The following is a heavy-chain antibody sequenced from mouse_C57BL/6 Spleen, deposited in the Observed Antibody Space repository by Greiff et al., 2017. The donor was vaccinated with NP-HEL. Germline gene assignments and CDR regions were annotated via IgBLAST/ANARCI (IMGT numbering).Heavy chain of an antibody. D-gene: IGHD1-1*01. J-gene: IGHJ2*01. CDR2: IYPGDGDT. CDR3: ARLAAVEDY. V-gene: IGHV1-82*01. CDR1: GYAFSSSW. Sequence: VKLQESGPELVKPGASVKISCKASGYAFSSSWMNWVKQRPGKGLEWIGRIYPGDGDTNYNGKFKGKATLTADKSSSTAYMQLSSLTSEDSAVYFCARLAAVEDYWGQGTTLTVSS.